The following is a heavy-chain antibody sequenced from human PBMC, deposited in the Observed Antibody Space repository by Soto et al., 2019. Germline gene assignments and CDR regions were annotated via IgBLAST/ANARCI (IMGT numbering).Heavy chain of an antibody. J-gene: IGHJ4*02. D-gene: IGHD3-22*01. CDR1: GFTFSSYG. CDR3: AKDWRSSGYHYFDY. V-gene: IGHV3-30*18. Sequence: GGSLRLSCAASGFTFSSYGMHWVRQAPGKGLEWVAVISYDGSNKYYADSVKGRFTISRDNSKNTLYLQMNSLRAEDTAVYYCAKDWRSSGYHYFDYWGQGTLVTVS. CDR2: ISYDGSNK.